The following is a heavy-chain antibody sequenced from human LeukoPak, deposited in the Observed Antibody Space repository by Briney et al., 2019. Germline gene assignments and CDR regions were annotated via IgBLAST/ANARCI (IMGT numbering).Heavy chain of an antibody. CDR1: RFTFSSYW. J-gene: IGHJ4*02. V-gene: IGHV3-7*03. CDR3: AREGGSGSYSLLFDY. CDR2: IKQDGSEK. Sequence: GGSLRLSCAASRFTFSSYWMSWVRQAPGKGLEWVANIKQDGSEKYYVDSVKGRFTISRDNAKNSLYLQMNSLRAADTAVYYCAREGGSGSYSLLFDYWGQGTLVTVSS. D-gene: IGHD3-10*01.